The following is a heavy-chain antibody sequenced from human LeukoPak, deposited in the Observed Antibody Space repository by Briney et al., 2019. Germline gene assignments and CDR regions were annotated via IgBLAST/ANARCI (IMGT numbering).Heavy chain of an antibody. Sequence: GGSLRLSCVVSEFSASNYWMSWVRQAPGKGLGWVANIKQDGSQENYVDSMKGRFTISRDNAKNSVYLQMNGLLVEDTAVYYCVREWAGGLAAAGTRIEGSYWGQGTQVIVSS. CDR2: IKQDGSQE. V-gene: IGHV3-7*01. CDR1: EFSASNYW. J-gene: IGHJ4*02. D-gene: IGHD6-13*01. CDR3: VREWAGGLAAAGTRIEGSY.